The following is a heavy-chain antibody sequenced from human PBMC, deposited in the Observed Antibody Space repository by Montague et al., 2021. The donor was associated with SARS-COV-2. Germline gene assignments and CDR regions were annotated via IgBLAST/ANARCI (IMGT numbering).Heavy chain of an antibody. CDR3: AREGFSSGYYET. J-gene: IGHJ5*02. V-gene: IGHV4-39*02. Sequence: SETLSLTCTVSGGSISSSSYYWGWIRQPPGKGLEWIGSIYYSGSTYYNPSLKSRVAISVDTSKNQFSLKLSSVTAADTAVFYCAREGFSSGYYETWGPGTLVTVSS. D-gene: IGHD3-22*01. CDR1: GGSISSSSYY. CDR2: IYYSGST.